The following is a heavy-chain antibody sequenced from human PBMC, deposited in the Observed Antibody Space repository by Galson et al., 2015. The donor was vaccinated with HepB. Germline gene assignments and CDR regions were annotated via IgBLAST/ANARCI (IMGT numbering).Heavy chain of an antibody. CDR3: ARMMGDIVVVPANDAFDI. J-gene: IGHJ3*02. Sequence: SVKVSCKASGYTFTSYGISWVRQAPGQGLEWMGWISAYNGNTNYAQKLQGRVTMTTDTSTSTAYMELRSLRSDDTAVYYCARMMGDIVVVPANDAFDIWGQGTMVTVSS. D-gene: IGHD2-2*01. V-gene: IGHV1-18*01. CDR1: GYTFTSYG. CDR2: ISAYNGNT.